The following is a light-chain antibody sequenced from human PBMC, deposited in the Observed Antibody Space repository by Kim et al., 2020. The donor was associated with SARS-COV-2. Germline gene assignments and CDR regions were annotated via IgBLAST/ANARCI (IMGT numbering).Light chain of an antibody. V-gene: IGLV1-40*01. CDR2: GKR. Sequence: RVTMACTGSNPNSGESKEVLWYQKLPGKATKLIIYGKRNRPSGVPDRFAGSKSGTSASLAITGLQAEDEADYYCQSYDSSLSGSVFGGGTQLTVL. CDR1: NPNSGESKE. CDR3: QSYDSSLSGSV. J-gene: IGLJ3*02.